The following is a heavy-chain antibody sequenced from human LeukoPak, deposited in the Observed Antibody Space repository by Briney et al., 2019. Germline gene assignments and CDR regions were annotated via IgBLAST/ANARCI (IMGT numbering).Heavy chain of an antibody. CDR2: ISYDGSNK. CDR1: GFTFSSYA. J-gene: IGHJ3*02. Sequence: GRSLRLSCAASGFTFSSYAMHWVRQAPGKGLEWVAVISYDGSNKYYADSVKGRFTISRDNSKNTLYLQMNSLRAEDTAVYYCARLVITGTTRAFDIWGQGTMVTVSS. V-gene: IGHV3-30*04. D-gene: IGHD1-20*01. CDR3: ARLVITGTTRAFDI.